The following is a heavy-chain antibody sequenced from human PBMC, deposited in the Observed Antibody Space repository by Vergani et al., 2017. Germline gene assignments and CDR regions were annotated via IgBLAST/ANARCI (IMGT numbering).Heavy chain of an antibody. J-gene: IGHJ4*02. D-gene: IGHD3-16*01. V-gene: IGHV3-30*02. CDR1: GFTLSNYD. Sequence: QVQLVESGGGVVQRGGSLRLSCATSGFTLSNYDMQWIRQGPGKGLEFVAFIQFDGSNQYYADSVKCRFTLSRDISKNTLYLKMNSLRTDDTATDYCAKHFRGWGIDYWGQGTQVIVSS. CDR2: IQFDGSNQ. CDR3: AKHFRGWGIDY.